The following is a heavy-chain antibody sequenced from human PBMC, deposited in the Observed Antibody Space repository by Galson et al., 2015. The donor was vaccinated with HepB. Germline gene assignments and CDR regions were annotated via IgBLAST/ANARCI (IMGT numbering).Heavy chain of an antibody. J-gene: IGHJ4*02. Sequence: PALVKPTQTLTLTCTYSGFSLSTSEVGVNWIRQPPGKALEWLALIYWDDDKRYSPPLKSRLTITKDTSTHQVVLTMTNMDPVDTATYYCALHYGDYPFDYWGQGTLVIVSS. V-gene: IGHV2-5*02. CDR1: GFSLSTSEVG. CDR3: ALHYGDYPFDY. D-gene: IGHD4-17*01. CDR2: IYWDDDK.